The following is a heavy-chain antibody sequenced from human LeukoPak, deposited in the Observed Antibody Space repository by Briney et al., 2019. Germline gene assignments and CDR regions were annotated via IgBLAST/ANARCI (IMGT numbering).Heavy chain of an antibody. D-gene: IGHD5-18*01. J-gene: IGHJ5*02. CDR2: ISGSGGST. V-gene: IGHV3-23*01. Sequence: PGGSLRLSCAASGFTFSSYAMSWVRQAPGKGLEWVSAISGSGGSTYYADSVKRRFTISRDNSKNTLYLKMNSLRAGDTAVYYCAKTRCRYGYNWFDPWGQGTLVTVSS. CDR3: AKTRCRYGYNWFDP. CDR1: GFTFSSYA.